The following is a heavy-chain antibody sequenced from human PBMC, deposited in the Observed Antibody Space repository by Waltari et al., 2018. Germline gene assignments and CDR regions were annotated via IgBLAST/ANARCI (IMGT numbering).Heavy chain of an antibody. CDR1: GYSFTSYW. Sequence: EVQLVQSGAEVKKPGESLKISCKGSGYSFTSYWIGWVRQMPGKGLEWMGIIFPGDSDTSYGPSFQGQVTISADKSISTAYLQWSSLKASDTAMYYCARHNGIVGTTLYYYYYIDVWGKGTTVTVSS. J-gene: IGHJ6*03. CDR2: IFPGDSDT. D-gene: IGHD1-26*01. V-gene: IGHV5-51*01. CDR3: ARHNGIVGTTLYYYYYIDV.